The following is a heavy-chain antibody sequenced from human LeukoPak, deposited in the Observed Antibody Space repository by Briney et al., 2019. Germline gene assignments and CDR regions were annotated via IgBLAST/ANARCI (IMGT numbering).Heavy chain of an antibody. V-gene: IGHV3-9*01. Sequence: GGSLRLSCAASGFTFDDYAVHWVRQAPGKGLEWVSGISWNSGSIGYADSVKGRFTISRDNAKNSLYLQMNSLRAEDTALYYCAKDIGYGDSSDAFDIWGQGTMVTVSS. CDR2: ISWNSGSI. D-gene: IGHD4-17*01. CDR3: AKDIGYGDSSDAFDI. CDR1: GFTFDDYA. J-gene: IGHJ3*02.